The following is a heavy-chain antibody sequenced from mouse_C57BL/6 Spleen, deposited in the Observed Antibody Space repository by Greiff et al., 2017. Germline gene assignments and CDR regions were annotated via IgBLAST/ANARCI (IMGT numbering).Heavy chain of an antibody. CDR2: INPNNGGT. V-gene: IGHV1-18*01. J-gene: IGHJ3*01. CDR1: GYTFTDYN. CDR3: ATYDYDEETWFAY. Sequence: EVQLQQSGPELVKPGASVKIPCKASGYTFTDYNMDWVKQSHGKSLEWIGDINPNNGGTIYNQKFKGKATLTVDKSSSTAYMELRSLTSEDTAVYYCATYDYDEETWFAYWGQGTLVTVSA. D-gene: IGHD2-4*01.